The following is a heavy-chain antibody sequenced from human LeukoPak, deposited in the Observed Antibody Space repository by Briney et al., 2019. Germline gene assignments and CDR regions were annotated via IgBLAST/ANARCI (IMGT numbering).Heavy chain of an antibody. V-gene: IGHV3-23*01. Sequence: GGSLRLSCGASGLTVSSYGMSWVRQAPGKGLEWVSTIIGSAVNTYYADSVKGRFTISRDDSKNTVYLQMNSLRAEDTAVYSCAKYTSGTSYRGLDQWGQGTLVTVSA. D-gene: IGHD3-10*01. J-gene: IGHJ4*02. CDR3: AKYTSGTSYRGLDQ. CDR2: IIGSAVNT. CDR1: GLTVSSYG.